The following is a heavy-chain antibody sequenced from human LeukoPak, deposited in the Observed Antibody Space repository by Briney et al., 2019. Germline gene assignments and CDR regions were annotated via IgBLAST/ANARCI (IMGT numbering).Heavy chain of an antibody. CDR3: ARDTWGIAEVKVDY. CDR2: IIPILGIA. CDR1: GGTFSSYA. V-gene: IGHV1-69*04. Sequence: SVKVSCKASGGTFSSYAISWVRQAPGQGLEWMGRIIPILGIANYAQKFQGRVTITADKSTSTAYMELSSLRSEDTAVYYCARDTWGIAEVKVDYWGQGTLVTVSS. D-gene: IGHD6-13*01. J-gene: IGHJ4*02.